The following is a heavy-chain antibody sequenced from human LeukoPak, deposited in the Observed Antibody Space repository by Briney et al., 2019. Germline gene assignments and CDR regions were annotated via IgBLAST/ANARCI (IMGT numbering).Heavy chain of an antibody. CDR1: GFTFSSYG. V-gene: IGHV3-30*18. CDR2: ISYDGSNK. CDR3: AKSTVVRGAFDI. J-gene: IGHJ3*02. Sequence: PGGSLRLSCAASGFTFSSYGMHWVRQAPGKGLEWVAVISYDGSNKYYADSVKGRFTISRDNSKNTLYLQMNSLRAEDTAVYYCAKSTVVRGAFDIWGQGTMVTVSS. D-gene: IGHD3-10*01.